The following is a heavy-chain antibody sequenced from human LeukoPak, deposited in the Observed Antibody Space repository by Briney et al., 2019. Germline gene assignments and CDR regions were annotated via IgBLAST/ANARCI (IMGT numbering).Heavy chain of an antibody. CDR1: GGSISSGGYS. D-gene: IGHD2-2*01. V-gene: IGHV4-30-2*05. Sequence: SQTLSLTCAVSGGSISSGGYSWSWIRQPPGKGLEWIGYIYHSGSTYYNPSLKSRVTISVDTSKNQFSLKLSSVTAADTAVYYCAREGVVVPAAMNGFDPWGQGTLVTVSS. CDR2: IYHSGST. CDR3: AREGVVVPAAMNGFDP. J-gene: IGHJ5*02.